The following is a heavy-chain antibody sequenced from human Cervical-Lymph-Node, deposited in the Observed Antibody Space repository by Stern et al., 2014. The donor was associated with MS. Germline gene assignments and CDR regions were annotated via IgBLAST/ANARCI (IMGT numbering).Heavy chain of an antibody. J-gene: IGHJ6*02. CDR3: ASPLTATSVPFGYYGMDV. CDR1: GGTFSNYA. V-gene: IGHV1-69*01. CDR2: IVPLFGKP. D-gene: IGHD4-17*01. Sequence: VQLVQSGAEVKKPGSSVKVSCKASGGTFSNYATSWVRQAPGQGLVWMGGIVPLFGKPNYAQKFQGRVTITADESTSTAYMDLSSLRSEDTAVYYCASPLTATSVPFGYYGMDVWGQGTTVTVS.